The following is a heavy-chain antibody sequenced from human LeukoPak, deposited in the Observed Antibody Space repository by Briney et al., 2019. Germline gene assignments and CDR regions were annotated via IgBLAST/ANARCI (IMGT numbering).Heavy chain of an antibody. V-gene: IGHV1-18*01. J-gene: IGHJ6*03. D-gene: IGHD6-13*01. CDR2: ISGYNGNT. Sequence: ASVTVSCKASGYTFTSYGVSWVRQAPGQGLEWMGWISGYNGNTNYAQKLQGRVTMTTDTSTSTAYMELRSLRSDDTAVYYCARRPLGYYYYYMDVWGKGTTVTVSS. CDR3: ARRPLGYYYYYMDV. CDR1: GYTFTSYG.